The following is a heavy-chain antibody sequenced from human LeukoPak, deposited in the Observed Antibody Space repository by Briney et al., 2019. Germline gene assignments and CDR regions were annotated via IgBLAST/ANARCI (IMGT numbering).Heavy chain of an antibody. CDR3: ARGNFDYVWGSYRFEYYFDY. Sequence: PSETLSLTCTVSGGSISNYFWTWIRQPPGKGLEWIGYIYYSGSTSYNPSLKSRVSISIDTSKNQFSLKLSSVTAADTAVYYCARGNFDYVWGSYRFEYYFDYWGQGTLVTVSS. CDR1: GGSISNYF. J-gene: IGHJ4*02. V-gene: IGHV4-59*01. CDR2: IYYSGST. D-gene: IGHD3-16*02.